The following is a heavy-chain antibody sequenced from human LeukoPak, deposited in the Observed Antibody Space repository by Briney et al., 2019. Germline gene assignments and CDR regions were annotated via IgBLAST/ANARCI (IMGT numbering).Heavy chain of an antibody. V-gene: IGHV4-34*01. Sequence: KSSETLSLTCAVYGGSFSGYYWSWIRQPPGKGLEWIGSIYYSGSTHYNPSLKSRVTISVDTSKNQFSLKVSSVTAADTAVYYCAKGGSYRSQPYFDYWGQGTPVTVSS. CDR1: GGSFSGYY. CDR2: IYYSGST. CDR3: AKGGSYRSQPYFDY. D-gene: IGHD3-16*02. J-gene: IGHJ4*02.